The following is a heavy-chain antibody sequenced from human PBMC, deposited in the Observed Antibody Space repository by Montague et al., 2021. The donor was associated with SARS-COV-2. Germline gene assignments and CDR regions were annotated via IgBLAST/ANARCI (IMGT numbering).Heavy chain of an antibody. CDR2: IYDGGAV. Sequence: SETLSLTCTVSGGSITGYYWSWLRRSPGKGLEWIAYIYDGGAVNXNPSLGSRVTISTDTSKNQLSLKVNSVTAADTAVYYCVRDHPYGGPRGAYDIWSQGTVVTVSS. CDR3: VRDHPYGGPRGAYDI. V-gene: IGHV4-59*01. D-gene: IGHD4-23*01. CDR1: GGSITGYY. J-gene: IGHJ3*02.